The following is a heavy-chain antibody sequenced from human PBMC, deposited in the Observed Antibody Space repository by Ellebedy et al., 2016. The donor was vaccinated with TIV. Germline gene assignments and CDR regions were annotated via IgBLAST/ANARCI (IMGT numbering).Heavy chain of an antibody. CDR2: IYPGDSDT. CDR1: GYSFTSYW. D-gene: IGHD3-3*01. V-gene: IGHV5-51*01. Sequence: GESLKISXKGSGYSFTSYWIGWVRQMPGKGLEWMGIIYPGDSDTRYSPSFQGQVTISADKSISTAYLQWSSLKASDTAMYYCAHLAFNYDFFTFNWFDPWGQGTLVTVSS. CDR3: AHLAFNYDFFTFNWFDP. J-gene: IGHJ5*02.